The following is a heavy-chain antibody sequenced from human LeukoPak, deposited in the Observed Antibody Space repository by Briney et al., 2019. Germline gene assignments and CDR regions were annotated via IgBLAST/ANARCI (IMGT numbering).Heavy chain of an antibody. CDR1: GYTFTGYY. V-gene: IGHV1-2*02. D-gene: IGHD2-2*01. J-gene: IGHJ3*02. CDR3: ARANCSSTSCYLSDAFDI. Sequence: ASVKVSCKASGYTFTGYYMHWVRQAPGQGLEWMGWINPNSGGTNYAQKFQGRVTMTRDTSISTAYMELSRLRSDDTAVYYCARANCSSTSCYLSDAFDIWGQGTMVTVSS. CDR2: INPNSGGT.